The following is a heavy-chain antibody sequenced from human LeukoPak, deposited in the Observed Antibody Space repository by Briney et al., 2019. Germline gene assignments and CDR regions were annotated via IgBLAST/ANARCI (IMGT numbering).Heavy chain of an antibody. D-gene: IGHD2-2*01. CDR1: GFTFSNAW. V-gene: IGHV3-15*01. J-gene: IGHJ4*02. CDR3: TTPTNARPFFDY. CDR2: IKSKTDGGTT. Sequence: GGSLRLSCAASGFTFSNAWMSWVRQAPGKGLEWVDRIKSKTDGGTTDYAAPVKGRFTISRDDSKNTLYLQMNSLKTEDTAVYYCTTPTNARPFFDYWGQGTLVTVSS.